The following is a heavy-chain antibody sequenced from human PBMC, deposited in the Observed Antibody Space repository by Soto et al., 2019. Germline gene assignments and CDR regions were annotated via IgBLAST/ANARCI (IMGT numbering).Heavy chain of an antibody. D-gene: IGHD3-22*01. V-gene: IGHV3-23*01. CDR1: GFTFSSYA. CDR3: ARDRSSGYYYGAFDI. CDR2: ISGSGGST. J-gene: IGHJ3*02. Sequence: GGSLRLSCAASGFTFSSYAMSWVRQAPGKGLEWVSAISGSGGSTYYADSVKGRFTISRDNSKNTLYLQMNSLRAEDTAVYYCARDRSSGYYYGAFDIWGQGTMVTVSS.